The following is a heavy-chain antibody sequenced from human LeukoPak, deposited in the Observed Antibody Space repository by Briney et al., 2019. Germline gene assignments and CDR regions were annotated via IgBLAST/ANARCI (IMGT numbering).Heavy chain of an antibody. J-gene: IGHJ4*02. CDR1: GFSFRDYW. V-gene: IGHV3-30*18. CDR3: AKELERRRGFDY. Sequence: GGSLRLSCAASGFSFRDYWMSWVRQAPGKGLEWVAVISYDGSNKYYADSVKGRFTISRDNSKNTLYLQMNSLRAEDTAVYYCAKELERRRGFDYWGQGTLVTVSS. D-gene: IGHD1-1*01. CDR2: ISYDGSNK.